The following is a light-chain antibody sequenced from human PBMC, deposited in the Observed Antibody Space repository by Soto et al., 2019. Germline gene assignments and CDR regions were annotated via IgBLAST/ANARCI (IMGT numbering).Light chain of an antibody. Sequence: EIVLTQSPDTLSLSPGERATLSCRASQSVSSNSLAWYQQKPGQAPRLLIYGASSRATGIPDRFSGSGSGTDFTLTISRLEPEDFAVYSCQQYGSSPPTFGQGTKVEIK. V-gene: IGKV3-20*01. CDR1: QSVSSNS. J-gene: IGKJ1*01. CDR3: QQYGSSPPT. CDR2: GAS.